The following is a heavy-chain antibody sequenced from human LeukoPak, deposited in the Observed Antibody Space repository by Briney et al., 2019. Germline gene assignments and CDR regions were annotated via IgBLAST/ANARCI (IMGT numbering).Heavy chain of an antibody. CDR1: GFTFSSYS. J-gene: IGHJ4*02. CDR2: ISSSSSYI. CDR3: ARAQDLADFDY. V-gene: IGHV3-21*01. Sequence: GGSLRLSCAASGFTFSSYSMNWVRQALGKGLERVSSISSSSSYICYADSVKGRFTISRDNPKNSLYLQMNSLRAEDTAVYYCARAQDLADFDYWGQGTLVTVSS.